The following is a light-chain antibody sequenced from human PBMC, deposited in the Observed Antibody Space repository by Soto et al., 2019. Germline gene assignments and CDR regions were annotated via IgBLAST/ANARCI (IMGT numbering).Light chain of an antibody. CDR1: ISDFRTYNY. V-gene: IGLV2-11*01. CDR2: DVT. Sequence: QSVLTQPRSVSGSPGESVTISCTGTISDFRTYNYVAWYQQQPDKATKLVIYDVTERPSGVPDRFSGSKSDNTASLTISWLQAEDEADYYCCSYAGTFTFVFRTGTKLTVL. J-gene: IGLJ1*01. CDR3: CSYAGTFTFV.